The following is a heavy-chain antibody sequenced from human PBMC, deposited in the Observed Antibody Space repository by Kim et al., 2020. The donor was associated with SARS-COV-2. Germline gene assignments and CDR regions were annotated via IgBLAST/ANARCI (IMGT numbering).Heavy chain of an antibody. CDR1: GYTFTGHY. D-gene: IGHD3-9*01. V-gene: IGHV1-2*02. J-gene: IGHJ4*02. Sequence: ASVKVSCKASGYTFTGHYIHWVRQAPGQGLEWMGCINPNSGDTDYEQKVQGRVTMTRDTSISTAYMELSRLTSDDTAVYYCARRRYNTHGDFDYWGQGTLVTVSS. CDR2: INPNSGDT. CDR3: ARRRYNTHGDFDY.